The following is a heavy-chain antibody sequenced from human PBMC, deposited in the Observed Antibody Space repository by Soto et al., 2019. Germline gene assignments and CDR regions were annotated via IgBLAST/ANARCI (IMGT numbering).Heavy chain of an antibody. CDR3: AKGRRLSSGYYYGWFDP. Sequence: EVQLVESGGGLVQPGRSLRLSCAASGFTFDDYVMHWVRQAPGKGLEWVSGISWNSGSIGYADSVKGRFTISRDNAKNSLYLQTNSLRAEDTALYYCAKGRRLSSGYYYGWFDPWGQGTLVTVSS. V-gene: IGHV3-9*01. D-gene: IGHD3-22*01. CDR2: ISWNSGSI. CDR1: GFTFDDYV. J-gene: IGHJ5*02.